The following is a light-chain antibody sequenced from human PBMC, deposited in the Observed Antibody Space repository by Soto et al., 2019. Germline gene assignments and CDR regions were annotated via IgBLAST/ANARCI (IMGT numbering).Light chain of an antibody. CDR1: SSDVGGYNY. V-gene: IGLV2-14*01. Sequence: QSALTQPASVSRSPGQSITISCTGTSSDVGGYNYVSWYQQHPGKAPKLMIYEVSNRHSGVSNRFSGSKSGNTASLTISGLQAEDEADYYCSSYTSSSTRVFGGGTQLTVL. CDR2: EVS. CDR3: SSYTSSSTRV. J-gene: IGLJ3*02.